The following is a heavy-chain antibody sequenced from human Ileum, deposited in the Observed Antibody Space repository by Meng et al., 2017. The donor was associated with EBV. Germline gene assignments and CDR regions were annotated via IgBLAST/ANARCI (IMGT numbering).Heavy chain of an antibody. CDR1: GDSITNHNW. Sequence: VPLREPVPELLNPSETLSLTCAVSGDSITNHNWWAWVRQPPGKGLEWIGEIPHRGSSAYNPSLKSRVSMSIDKSKNQFSLKLTSVTAADTVVYHCLRGSGGSVWGQGTLVTVSS. CDR3: LRGSGGSV. CDR2: IPHRGSS. D-gene: IGHD3-10*01. V-gene: IGHV4-4*02. J-gene: IGHJ1*01.